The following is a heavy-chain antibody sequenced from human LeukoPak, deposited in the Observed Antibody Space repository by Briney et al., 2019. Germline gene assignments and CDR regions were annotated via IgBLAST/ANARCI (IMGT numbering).Heavy chain of an antibody. D-gene: IGHD6-19*01. V-gene: IGHV3-7*03. CDR1: GFTFRNYW. J-gene: IGHJ4*02. CDR2: IKQDGSDR. CDR3: VRNLAVAGTCFDS. Sequence: GGSLRLSCAASGFTFRNYWMSWVRQAPGTGLEWAANIKQDGSDRNYVTSVRGRFTISRDNAESSLYLQMNSLRVEDTAVYYCVRNLAVAGTCFDSWGQGTLVTVSS.